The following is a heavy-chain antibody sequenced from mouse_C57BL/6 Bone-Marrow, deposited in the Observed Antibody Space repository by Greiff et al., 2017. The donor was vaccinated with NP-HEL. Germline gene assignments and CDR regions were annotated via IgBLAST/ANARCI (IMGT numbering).Heavy chain of an antibody. CDR2: IYIGNGYT. D-gene: IGHD1-1*01. J-gene: IGHJ4*01. V-gene: IGHV1-58*01. Sequence: DVQLQESGAELVRPGSSVKMSCKTSGYTFTSYGINWVKQRPGQGLEWIGYIYIGNGYTEYNEKFKGKATLTSDTSSSTAYMQLSSLTSEDSAIYFCHGSSLYYAMDYWGQGTSVTVSS. CDR3: HGSSLYYAMDY. CDR1: GYTFTSYG.